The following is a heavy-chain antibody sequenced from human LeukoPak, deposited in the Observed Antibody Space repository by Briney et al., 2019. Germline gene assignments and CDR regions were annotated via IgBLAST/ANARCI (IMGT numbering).Heavy chain of an antibody. J-gene: IGHJ4*02. Sequence: PGRSLRLFCVASGFTFNNYAMHWVRQAPGQGLEWVAVIWYDGSNKFYADSVKGRFTISRDNAKNSLYLQMDSLRAEDSAVYYCARSEMATVYYFDYWGQGTLVTVSS. CDR1: GFTFNNYA. CDR3: ARSEMATVYYFDY. CDR2: IWYDGSNK. V-gene: IGHV3-33*01. D-gene: IGHD5-24*01.